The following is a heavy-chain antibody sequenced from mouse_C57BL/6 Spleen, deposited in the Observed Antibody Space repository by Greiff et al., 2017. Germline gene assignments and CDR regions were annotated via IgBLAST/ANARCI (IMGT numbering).Heavy chain of an antibody. CDR2: INYDGSST. V-gene: IGHV5-16*01. Sequence: EVKLVESEGGLVQPGSSMKLSCTASGFTFSDYYMAWVRQVPEKGLEWVANINYDGSSTYYLDSLKSRFIISRDNAKNILYLQMSSPKSEDTATYYCARDRTGTGDYYFDYWGQGTTLTVSS. CDR1: GFTFSDYY. CDR3: ARDRTGTGDYYFDY. D-gene: IGHD4-1*01. J-gene: IGHJ2*01.